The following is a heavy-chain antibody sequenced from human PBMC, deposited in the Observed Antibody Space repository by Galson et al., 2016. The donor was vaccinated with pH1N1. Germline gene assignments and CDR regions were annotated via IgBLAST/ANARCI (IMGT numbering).Heavy chain of an antibody. CDR2: IIGMFGTT. V-gene: IGHV1-69*13. J-gene: IGHJ4*02. CDR3: ARGNYYYDSGPLDY. Sequence: SVKVSCKASKGTFSSYAMTWVRQAPGQGLVWMGGIIGMFGTTNYAQKFQGRLTINADEFTSTAYMELTSLRSDDTAVYYCARGNYYYDSGPLDYWGQGTLVTVSS. CDR1: KGTFSSYA. D-gene: IGHD3-10*01.